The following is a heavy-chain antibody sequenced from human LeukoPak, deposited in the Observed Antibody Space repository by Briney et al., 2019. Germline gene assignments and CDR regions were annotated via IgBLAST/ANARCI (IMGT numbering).Heavy chain of an antibody. D-gene: IGHD5-12*01. Sequence: GGSLRLSCAASGFTFSNYAMGWVRQAPGKGLEWVSAISGSGGSTYYADSVKGRFTISRDNSKNTLYLQMNSLRAEDTAVYYCAKVGAVTDYPVGHYYYYMDVWGKGTTVTISS. V-gene: IGHV3-23*01. J-gene: IGHJ6*03. CDR3: AKVGAVTDYPVGHYYYYMDV. CDR2: ISGSGGST. CDR1: GFTFSNYA.